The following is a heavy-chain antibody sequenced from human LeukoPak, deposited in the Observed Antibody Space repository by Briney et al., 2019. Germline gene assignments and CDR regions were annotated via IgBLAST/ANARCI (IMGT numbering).Heavy chain of an antibody. Sequence: GRSLRLSCAASGFTFSSYGMHWVRQAPGKGLEWVAVIWYDGSNKYYADSVKGRFTISRDNSKNTLYLQMNSLRAEDTAVYYCAKVDYLGESAAGYYFDYWGQGTLVTVSS. D-gene: IGHD6-13*01. CDR2: IWYDGSNK. J-gene: IGHJ4*02. CDR1: GFTFSSYG. V-gene: IGHV3-33*06. CDR3: AKVDYLGESAAGYYFDY.